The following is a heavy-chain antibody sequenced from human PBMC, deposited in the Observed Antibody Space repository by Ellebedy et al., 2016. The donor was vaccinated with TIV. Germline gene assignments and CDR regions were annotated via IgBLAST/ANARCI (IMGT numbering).Heavy chain of an antibody. J-gene: IGHJ4*02. CDR3: AKDRTTWDSGFDS. V-gene: IGHV3-9*01. Sequence: GGSLRLXXAASGFPFDDFGLHWVRQAPGKGLEWVSSINWNGGNIYYAASVRDRFTISRDNTKNSLYLQMSNLRPEDTAFYYCAKDRTTWDSGFDSWGQGTLVSVHS. CDR2: INWNGGNI. D-gene: IGHD1-14*01. CDR1: GFPFDDFG.